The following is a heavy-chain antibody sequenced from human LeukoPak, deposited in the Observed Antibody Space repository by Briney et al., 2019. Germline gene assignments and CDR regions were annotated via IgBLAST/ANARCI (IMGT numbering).Heavy chain of an antibody. Sequence: GGSLRLSCAASRFTFSSYWMHWVRQAPGKGLVWVSRINTDGSSTSYADSVKGRFTISRDNAKNTLYLQMNSLRAEDTAVYYCARGGPTGAFDIWGQGTMVTVSS. J-gene: IGHJ3*02. V-gene: IGHV3-74*01. CDR1: RFTFSSYW. D-gene: IGHD5-12*01. CDR2: INTDGSST. CDR3: ARGGPTGAFDI.